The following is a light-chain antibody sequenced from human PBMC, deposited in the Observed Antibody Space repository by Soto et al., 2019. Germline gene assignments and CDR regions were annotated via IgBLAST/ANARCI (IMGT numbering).Light chain of an antibody. CDR1: SSDVGRYNY. CDR2: EVS. J-gene: IGLJ1*01. Sequence: QSVRTQPASVSGSPGQSITISCSGTSSDVGRYNYVSWYQQHPGTAPKLMIYEVSNRPSGVSNRFSGSKSGDTASLTISGLQAEDEADYYCSSYTSTFTYVFGAGTKVTVL. V-gene: IGLV2-14*01. CDR3: SSYTSTFTYV.